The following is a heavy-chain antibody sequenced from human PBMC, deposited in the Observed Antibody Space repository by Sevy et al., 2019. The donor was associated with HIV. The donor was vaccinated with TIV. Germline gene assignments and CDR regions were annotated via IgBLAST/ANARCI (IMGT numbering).Heavy chain of an antibody. CDR2: IYYSGST. CDR1: GGSVSSGSYY. D-gene: IGHD3-3*01. CDR3: ARESITIFGGRWFDP. J-gene: IGHJ5*02. V-gene: IGHV4-61*01. Sequence: SETLSLTCTVSGGSVSSGSYYWSWIRQPPGKGLEWIGYIYYSGSTNYNPSLKSRVTISVDTSKNQFSLKLSSVTAADTAVYYCARESITIFGGRWFDPWAREPWSPSPQ.